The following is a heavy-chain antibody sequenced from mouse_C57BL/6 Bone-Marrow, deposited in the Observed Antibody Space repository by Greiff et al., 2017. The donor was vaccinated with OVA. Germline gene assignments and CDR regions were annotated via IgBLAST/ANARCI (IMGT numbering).Heavy chain of an antibody. Sequence: QVQLKQSGAELVKPGASVKLSCKASGYTFTSYWMHWVKQRPGQGLEWIGMIHPNSGSTNYNEKFKSKATLTVDKSSSTAYMQLSSLTSEDSAVYYCARGGPNWDGWYFDVWGTGTTVTVSS. J-gene: IGHJ1*03. CDR2: IHPNSGST. CDR1: GYTFTSYW. D-gene: IGHD4-1*01. V-gene: IGHV1-64*01. CDR3: ARGGPNWDGWYFDV.